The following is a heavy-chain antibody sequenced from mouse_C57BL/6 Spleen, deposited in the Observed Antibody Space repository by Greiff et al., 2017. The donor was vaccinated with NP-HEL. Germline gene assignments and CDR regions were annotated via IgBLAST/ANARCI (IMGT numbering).Heavy chain of an antibody. D-gene: IGHD3-1*01. Sequence: EVQLQQSGPELVKPGASVKISCKASGYTFTDYYMNWVKQSHGKSLEWIGDINPNNGGTSYNQKFKGKATLTVDKSSSTAYMELRSLTSEDSAVYYCARKGLRGYAMDYWGQGTSVTVSS. CDR1: GYTFTDYY. CDR3: ARKGLRGYAMDY. J-gene: IGHJ4*01. V-gene: IGHV1-26*01. CDR2: INPNNGGT.